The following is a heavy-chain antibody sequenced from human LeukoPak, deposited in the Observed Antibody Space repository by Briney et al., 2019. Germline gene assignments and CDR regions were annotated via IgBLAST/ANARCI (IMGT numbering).Heavy chain of an antibody. CDR2: ISANNGNT. J-gene: IGHJ3*02. D-gene: IGHD6-19*01. CDR3: SRRHITGWSAFHI. Sequence: ASVKVSCKALGYTLTTYGITWVRQAPGQGLEWMGWISANNGNTNYAHKLQGRVTMTTDTSTSTAYMELWSLRSDDTAVYYCSRRHITGWSAFHIWGQGTMVTVSS. CDR1: GYTLTTYG. V-gene: IGHV1-18*01.